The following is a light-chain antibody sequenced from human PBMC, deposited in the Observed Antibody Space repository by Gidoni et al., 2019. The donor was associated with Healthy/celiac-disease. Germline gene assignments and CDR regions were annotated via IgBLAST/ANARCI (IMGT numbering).Light chain of an antibody. Sequence: DIVMTQSPLSLPVTPGEPASISCRSSQSLLHSNGYNYLDWYLQKPGQSPQLLIYLSSNRASGVPDRFSGSGSGTDFTLKISRVEAEDVGVYYCMQALQTHPVTFGQGTRLEIK. CDR1: QSLLHSNGYNY. CDR3: MQALQTHPVT. V-gene: IGKV2-28*01. J-gene: IGKJ5*01. CDR2: LSS.